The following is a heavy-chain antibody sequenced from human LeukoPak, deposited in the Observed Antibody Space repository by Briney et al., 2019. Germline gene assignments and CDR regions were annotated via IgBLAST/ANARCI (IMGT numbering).Heavy chain of an antibody. V-gene: IGHV3-7*01. CDR2: IKQDGSEK. CDR3: ARDKCSGGSCYNIDY. D-gene: IGHD2-15*01. J-gene: IGHJ4*02. CDR1: EFNFRNYW. Sequence: GGSLRLSCVVSEFNFRNYWMSWVRQAPGKGLEWVANIKQDGSEKYYVDSVKGRFTISRDNAKNSLYLQMNSLRAEDTAVYYCARDKCSGGSCYNIDYWGQGTLVTVSS.